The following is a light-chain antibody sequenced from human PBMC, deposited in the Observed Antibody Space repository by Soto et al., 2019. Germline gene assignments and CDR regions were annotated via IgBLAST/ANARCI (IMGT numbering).Light chain of an antibody. CDR1: QNIYIW. Sequence: DLQMTQPPSTLSASVGDRVTITCRASQNIYIWLAWYQKKPGKAPNLLIYTASTLQSGVPSRFSGNESGTEFTLTITSLQPDDSATYYCQQYNGPPTWTFCQGTKVDIK. V-gene: IGKV1-5*03. CDR3: QQYNGPPTWT. J-gene: IGKJ1*01. CDR2: TAS.